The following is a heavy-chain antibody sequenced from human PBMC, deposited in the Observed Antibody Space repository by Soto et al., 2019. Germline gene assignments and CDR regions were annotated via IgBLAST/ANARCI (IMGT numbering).Heavy chain of an antibody. D-gene: IGHD6-19*01. V-gene: IGHV3-23*01. CDR2: ISGSGGST. J-gene: IGHJ4*02. CDR1: GFNFSKSA. CDR3: AKVGGSGWYPPYYFDS. Sequence: PGGSLRLSCAASGFNFSKSAINSVRQAPGKGLEWVSGISGSGGSTYYADSVKGRFTISRDNSKNTLYLQMNSLRAEDTAVYYCAKVGGSGWYPPYYFDSRGQGALVTVSS.